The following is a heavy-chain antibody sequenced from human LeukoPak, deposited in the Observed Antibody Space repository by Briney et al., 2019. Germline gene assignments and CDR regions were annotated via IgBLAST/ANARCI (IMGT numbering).Heavy chain of an antibody. D-gene: IGHD5-12*01. J-gene: IGHJ4*02. CDR1: GYNFNIYW. CDR3: ARQVARTYSSDY. CDR2: IYPDDSET. V-gene: IGHV5-51*01. Sequence: GESLKISCTGSGYNFNIYWIAWVRQMPGKGLEWMGVIYPDDSETRYSPSFQGQVTISADRSVRTVYLQWSSLKASDTAMYYCARQVARTYSSDYWGQGTLVTVSS.